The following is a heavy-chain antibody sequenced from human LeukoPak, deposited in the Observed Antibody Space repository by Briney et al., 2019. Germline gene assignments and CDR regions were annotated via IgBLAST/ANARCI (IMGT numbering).Heavy chain of an antibody. CDR2: INSDGSVR. Sequence: PGGSLRLSCAASGFSLSSYWMHWVRQAPGKGLVWVSRINSDGSVRTYADSVKGRFTISRDDAKNTLYLQMNSLRVDDTAVYYCAGAGASLPNYFDDWGQGTLVTVSS. CDR1: GFSLSSYW. V-gene: IGHV3-74*01. J-gene: IGHJ4*02. D-gene: IGHD1-26*01. CDR3: AGAGASLPNYFDD.